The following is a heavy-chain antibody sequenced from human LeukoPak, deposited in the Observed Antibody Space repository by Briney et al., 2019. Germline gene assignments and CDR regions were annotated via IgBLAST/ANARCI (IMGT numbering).Heavy chain of an antibody. J-gene: IGHJ6*03. V-gene: IGHV4-59*01. Sequence: SETLSLTCTASGDSIRSYYWSWIRQPPGKGLEWIGNIYFSGTTKYNPSLKSRVTISVDTSRSQFSLRLSSVTAADTAVYYCARDALYSGSYFRYYYYCYMDVWGKGTTVTVSS. CDR2: IYFSGTT. D-gene: IGHD1-26*01. CDR1: GDSIRSYY. CDR3: ARDALYSGSYFRYYYYCYMDV.